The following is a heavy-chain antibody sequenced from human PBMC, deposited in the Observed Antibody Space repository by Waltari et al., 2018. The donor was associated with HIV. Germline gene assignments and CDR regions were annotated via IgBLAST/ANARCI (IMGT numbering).Heavy chain of an antibody. Sequence: EVQLVESGGGLVKPGGSLRVPCAASGFTLSTAWISWVRQAPGKGLEWVGHIKTKADGGAADYAAPVKGRFTISRDDSKNTLYLQMDSLKTEDTAVYYCTTSMIRKVSYYYGMDVWGQGTTVTVSS. D-gene: IGHD3-10*01. CDR1: GFTLSTAW. V-gene: IGHV3-15*01. CDR2: IKTKADGGAA. J-gene: IGHJ6*02. CDR3: TTSMIRKVSYYYGMDV.